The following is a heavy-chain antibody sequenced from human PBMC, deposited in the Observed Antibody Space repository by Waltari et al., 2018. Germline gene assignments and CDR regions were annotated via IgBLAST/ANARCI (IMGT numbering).Heavy chain of an antibody. Sequence: EVQLLESGGGLVQPGGSLRLSCAASGFTFSSYAMSWVRQAPGKGLEWVSAITGSGSSTYYADSVKGRFTISRDNSKNTLYLQMNSLRAEDTAVYYCAKDRSIAAQFDYRGQGTLVTVSS. CDR1: GFTFSSYA. CDR2: ITGSGSST. J-gene: IGHJ4*02. V-gene: IGHV3-23*01. D-gene: IGHD6-6*01. CDR3: AKDRSIAAQFDY.